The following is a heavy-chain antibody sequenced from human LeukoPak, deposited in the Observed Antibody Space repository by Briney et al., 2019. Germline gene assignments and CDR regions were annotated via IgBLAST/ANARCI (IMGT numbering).Heavy chain of an antibody. CDR1: GGTIGNNY. CDR2: IYYTGAT. CDR3: AEYGNSGWVIDN. D-gene: IGHD6-19*01. Sequence: SGTLSLTCTCSGGTIGNNYWNWIRQPPGKGLEYIGYIYYTGATNYNPSRKSRVPISVDTSKSQFSLKLSSVTAADTAVYFCAEYGNSGWVIDNWGQGALVTVSS. J-gene: IGHJ4*02. V-gene: IGHV4-59*08.